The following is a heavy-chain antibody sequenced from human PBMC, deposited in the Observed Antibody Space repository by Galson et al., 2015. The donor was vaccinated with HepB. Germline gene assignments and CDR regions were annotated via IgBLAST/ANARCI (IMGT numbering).Heavy chain of an antibody. J-gene: IGHJ6*02. Sequence: SLRLSCAASGFTFSSYWMHWVRQAPGKGLVWVSRINSDGSSTSYADSVKGRFTISRDNAKNTLYLQMNSLRAEDTAVYYCARENYDFWRPAGMDVWGQGTTVTVSS. CDR3: ARENYDFWRPAGMDV. D-gene: IGHD3-3*01. V-gene: IGHV3-74*01. CDR1: GFTFSSYW. CDR2: INSDGSST.